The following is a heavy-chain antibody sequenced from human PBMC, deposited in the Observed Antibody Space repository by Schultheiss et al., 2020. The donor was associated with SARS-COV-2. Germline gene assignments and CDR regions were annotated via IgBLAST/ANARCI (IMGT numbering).Heavy chain of an antibody. CDR3: ARAGDYDDYYYYGMDV. J-gene: IGHJ6*02. CDR2: ISYDGSNK. CDR1: GFTFSSYA. V-gene: IGHV3-30*07. Sequence: GGSLRLSCAASGFTFSSYAMHWVRQAPGKGLEWVAVISYDGSNKYYADSVKGRFTISRDNSKNTLYLQMNSLRAEDTAVYYCARAGDYDDYYYYGMDVWGQGTMVTVSS. D-gene: IGHD4-17*01.